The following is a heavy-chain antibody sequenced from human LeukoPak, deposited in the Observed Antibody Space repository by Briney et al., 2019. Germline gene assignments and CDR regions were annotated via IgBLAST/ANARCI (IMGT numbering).Heavy chain of an antibody. V-gene: IGHV4-59*01. CDR2: IYYSGST. CDR3: ARGSEVDFWSGSSGLGYFDL. J-gene: IGHJ2*01. Sequence: PSETLSLTCTVSGGSISSYYWSWIRQPPGKGLEWIGYIYYSGSTNYNPSLKSRVTISVDTSKNQFSLKLSSVTAADTAVYYCARGSEVDFWSGSSGLGYFDLWGRGTLVTVSS. CDR1: GGSISSYY. D-gene: IGHD3-3*01.